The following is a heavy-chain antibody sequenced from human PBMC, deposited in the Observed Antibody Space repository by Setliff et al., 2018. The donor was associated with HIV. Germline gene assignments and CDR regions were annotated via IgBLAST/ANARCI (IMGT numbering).Heavy chain of an antibody. CDR2: INHSGST. CDR3: ARMGNSYDSSGSYDYFDY. J-gene: IGHJ4*02. Sequence: PSETLSLTCAVYGGSFSGYYWSWIRQPPGKGLEWIGEINHSGSTNYNPSLKSRVTISVDTSKNQFFLKLSSVTALDTATYYCARMGNSYDSSGSYDYFDYWGQGTLVTVSS. D-gene: IGHD3-22*01. CDR1: GGSFSGYY. V-gene: IGHV4-34*01.